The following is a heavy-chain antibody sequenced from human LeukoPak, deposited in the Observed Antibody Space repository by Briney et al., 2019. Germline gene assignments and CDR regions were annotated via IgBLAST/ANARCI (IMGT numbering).Heavy chain of an antibody. CDR1: GGSISSSSYY. J-gene: IGHJ6*03. D-gene: IGHD7-27*01. CDR3: ARHQTGGHSYMDV. CDR2: IYYSGTT. Sequence: SETLSLTCTVSGGSISSSSYYWGWIRQPPGKGLEWIGSIYYSGTTYDNPSLKSRITMSVDPSNSLFSLTLTSVTAADTAVYYCARHQTGGHSYMDVWGKGTTVTVSS. V-gene: IGHV4-39*01.